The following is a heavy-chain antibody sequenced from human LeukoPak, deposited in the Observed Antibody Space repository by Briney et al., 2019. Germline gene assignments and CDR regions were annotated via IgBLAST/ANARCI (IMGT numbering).Heavy chain of an antibody. D-gene: IGHD3-16*01. Sequence: ASVKVSCKASGYDFGSYGIIWVRQAPGQGLEWMGRIIPMRDITNYAQNFQDRVTITADKSTTTVYMEVNSLISEDMAVYFCARGPYDGTYYFDSWGQGTLVTVSS. CDR3: ARGPYDGTYYFDS. J-gene: IGHJ4*02. V-gene: IGHV1-69*04. CDR1: GYDFGSYG. CDR2: IIPMRDIT.